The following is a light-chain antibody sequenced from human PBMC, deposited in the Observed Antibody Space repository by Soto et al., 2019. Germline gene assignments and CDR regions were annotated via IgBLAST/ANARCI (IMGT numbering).Light chain of an antibody. J-gene: IGLJ1*01. Sequence: QSELNKPASVFGSPGQSITISFTGNRGDVGSYSPVSWYQQLPGKAPKLMIYEVTKRPSGVSNRFSGSKSGNTASLTISGLQAEDEADYYCSSYTTSNTRQIVFGTGTKVTVL. CDR3: SSYTTSNTRQIV. CDR2: EVT. V-gene: IGLV2-14*02. CDR1: RGDVGSYSP.